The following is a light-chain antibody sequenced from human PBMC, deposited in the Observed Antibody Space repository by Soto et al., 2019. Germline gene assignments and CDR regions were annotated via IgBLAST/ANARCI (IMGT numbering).Light chain of an antibody. CDR3: SSYTTSNTRQLV. V-gene: IGLV2-14*03. J-gene: IGLJ1*01. Sequence: QSALTQPASVSGSPGQSITISCTGTSSDVGGYNYVSWYQHHPGKAPKLMIYDVSNRPSGVSNRFSGSKSGNTASLTISGLQPEDEADYYCSSYTTSNTRQLVFGTG. CDR2: DVS. CDR1: SSDVGGYNY.